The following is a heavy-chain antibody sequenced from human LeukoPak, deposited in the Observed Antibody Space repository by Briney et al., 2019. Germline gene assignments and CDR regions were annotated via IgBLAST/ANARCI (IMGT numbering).Heavy chain of an antibody. CDR2: FDPEDGET. V-gene: IGHV1-24*01. J-gene: IGHJ4*02. CDR1: GGTFSSYA. CDR3: ATDLIVRAIDY. Sequence: ASVKVSCKASGGTFSSYAISWVRQAPGKGLEWMGGFDPEDGETIYAQKFQGRVTMTEDTSTDTAYMELSSLRSEDTAVYYCATDLIVRAIDYWGQGTLVTVSS. D-gene: IGHD1-26*01.